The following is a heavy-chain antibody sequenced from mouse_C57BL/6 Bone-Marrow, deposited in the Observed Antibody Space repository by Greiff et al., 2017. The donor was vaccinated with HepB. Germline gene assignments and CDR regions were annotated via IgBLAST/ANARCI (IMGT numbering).Heavy chain of an antibody. CDR3: AREGTTVVARNWFAY. D-gene: IGHD1-1*01. Sequence: VKLVESGAELAKPGASVKLSCKASGYTFTSYWMHWVKQRPGQGLEWIGYITPSSGYTKYNQKFKDKATLTADKSSSTAYMQLSSLTYEDSAVYYCAREGTTVVARNWFAYWGQGTLVTVSA. CDR1: GYTFTSYW. J-gene: IGHJ3*01. V-gene: IGHV1-7*01. CDR2: ITPSSGYT.